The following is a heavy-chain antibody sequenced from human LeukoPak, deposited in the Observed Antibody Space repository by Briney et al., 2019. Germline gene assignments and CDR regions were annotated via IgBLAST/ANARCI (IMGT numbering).Heavy chain of an antibody. J-gene: IGHJ6*02. V-gene: IGHV1-24*01. CDR3: ATRNSNYPAYYYYYGMDV. Sequence: ASVKVSCKVSGYTLTELSMHWVRQAPGKGLEWMGGFDPEDGETIYAQKFQGRVTMTEDTSTDTAYMELSSLRSEDTAVYYYATRNSNYPAYYYYYGMDVWGQGTTVTVSS. D-gene: IGHD4-4*01. CDR1: GYTLTELS. CDR2: FDPEDGET.